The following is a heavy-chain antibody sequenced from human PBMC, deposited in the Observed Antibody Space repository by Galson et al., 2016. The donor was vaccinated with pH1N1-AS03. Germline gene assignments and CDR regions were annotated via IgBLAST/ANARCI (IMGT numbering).Heavy chain of an antibody. CDR2: VHYNGTT. V-gene: IGHV4-4*01. CDR3: ASAGYHTPGYHY. Sequence: LSLTCAVSGGSMTSPDWWTWVRQPPGKGLEWIGEVHYNGTTSYNPSLNSRVTMSIDKSNNQFSLNLGSVTAADTAVYFCASAGYHTPGYHYWGQGALVTVSS. J-gene: IGHJ4*02. D-gene: IGHD3-16*02. CDR1: GGSMTSPDW.